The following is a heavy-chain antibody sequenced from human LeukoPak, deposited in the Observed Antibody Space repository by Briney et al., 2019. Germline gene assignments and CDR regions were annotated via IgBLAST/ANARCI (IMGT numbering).Heavy chain of an antibody. CDR1: GGGSINGHY. Sequence: SETLSLTCTVSGGGSINGHYWSWIRQPPGKGLEWIGFVSYAGRTKYNPSLQSRVTISVATSENNFSLKLASVTTADTAVYYCARLLDNDSSGDPDTFDMWGQGTVVIVSS. CDR2: VSYAGRT. J-gene: IGHJ3*02. CDR3: ARLLDNDSSGDPDTFDM. D-gene: IGHD3-22*01. V-gene: IGHV4-59*11.